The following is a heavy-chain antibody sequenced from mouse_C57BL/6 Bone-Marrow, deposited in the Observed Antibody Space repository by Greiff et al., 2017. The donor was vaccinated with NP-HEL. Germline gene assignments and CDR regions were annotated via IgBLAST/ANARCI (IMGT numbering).Heavy chain of an antibody. J-gene: IGHJ4*01. CDR3: ARGIYGYDGDYAMDY. Sequence: EVKLLESGGGLVKPGGSLKLSCAASGFTFSDYGMHWVRQAPEKGLEWVAYISSGSSTIYYADTVKGRFTISRDNAKNTLFLQMTSLRSEDTAMYDCARGIYGYDGDYAMDYWGQGTSVTVSS. D-gene: IGHD2-2*01. V-gene: IGHV5-17*01. CDR2: ISSGSSTI. CDR1: GFTFSDYG.